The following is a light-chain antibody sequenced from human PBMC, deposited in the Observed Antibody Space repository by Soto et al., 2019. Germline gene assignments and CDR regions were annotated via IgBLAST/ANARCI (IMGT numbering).Light chain of an antibody. Sequence: EIVLTQSPGTLSLSPGERATLSCRASQSVSSTYVGWYQQKPGRAPRLPIFGASSRATGIPDRFSGGGSGTDFTLTISRLEPEDFAVYYCQHYGSSPTTFGQGTKVDIK. J-gene: IGKJ1*01. CDR2: GAS. V-gene: IGKV3-20*01. CDR3: QHYGSSPTT. CDR1: QSVSSTY.